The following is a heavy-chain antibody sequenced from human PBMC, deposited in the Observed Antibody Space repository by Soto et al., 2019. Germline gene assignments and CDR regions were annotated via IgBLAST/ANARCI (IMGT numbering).Heavy chain of an antibody. D-gene: IGHD3-22*01. J-gene: IGHJ4*02. CDR2: INAGNGNT. V-gene: IGHV1-3*01. CDR3: AIVSLVMWLDPFYF. CDR1: GYTFTSYA. Sequence: ASVKVSWKASGYTFTSYAMHWVRQAPGQRLEWMGWINAGNGNTKYSQKFQGRVTITRDTSASTAYMELSSLRSEDTAVYYCAIVSLVMWLDPFYFRGQGTLVTVSS.